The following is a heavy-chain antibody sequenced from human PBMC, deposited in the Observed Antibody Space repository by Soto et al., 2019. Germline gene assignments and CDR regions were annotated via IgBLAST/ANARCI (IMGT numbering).Heavy chain of an antibody. CDR3: ARARGFYDSSGYYGAGLWYFDL. D-gene: IGHD3-22*01. V-gene: IGHV4-59*08. J-gene: IGHJ2*01. Sequence: PSETLSLTCTVSGGSISSYYWSWIRQPPGKGLEWIGYIYYSGSTNYNPSLKSRVTISVDTSKNQFSLKLNSMTAADTAVYYCARARGFYDSSGYYGAGLWYFDLWGHGTLVTVSS. CDR1: GGSISSYY. CDR2: IYYSGST.